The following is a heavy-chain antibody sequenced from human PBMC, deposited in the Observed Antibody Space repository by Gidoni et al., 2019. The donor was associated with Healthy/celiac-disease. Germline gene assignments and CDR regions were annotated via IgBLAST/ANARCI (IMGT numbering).Heavy chain of an antibody. V-gene: IGHV3-33*03. CDR3: ATDGSGSYHFDY. CDR2: IWYDGSNK. Sequence: VQLVESGGGVVQPGRSLGLPCAASGSPFSSYGMPWVRQAPGKGLEWVAVIWYDGSNKYYADSVKGRFTISRDNSKNTLYLQMNSLRAEDTAVYYCATDGSGSYHFDYWGQGTLVTVSS. D-gene: IGHD1-26*01. CDR1: GSPFSSYG. J-gene: IGHJ4*02.